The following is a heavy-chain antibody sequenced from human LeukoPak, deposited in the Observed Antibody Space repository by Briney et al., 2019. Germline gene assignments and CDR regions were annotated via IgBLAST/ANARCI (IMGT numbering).Heavy chain of an antibody. CDR3: AKNIWFGESSDAFDI. CDR1: GYTFTGYY. D-gene: IGHD3-10*01. V-gene: IGHV1-2*02. J-gene: IGHJ3*02. CDR2: INPNSGGT. Sequence: GASVKVSCKTSGYTFTGYYIHWVRQAPGQRLEWMGWINPNSGGTNYAQKFQGRVTMTRDTSITTAYMELSRLTSDDTAVYYCAKNIWFGESSDAFDIWGQGTMVTVSS.